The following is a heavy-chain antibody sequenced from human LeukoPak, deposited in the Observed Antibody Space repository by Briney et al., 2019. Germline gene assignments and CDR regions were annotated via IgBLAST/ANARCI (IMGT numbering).Heavy chain of an antibody. Sequence: ASVKVSCKASGYTFTGYYMHWVRQAPGQGLEWMGIINPSGGSATYAQKFQGRVTMTRDTSTSTVYMELSSLRSEDTAVYYCARSQINTVVTPKGGFDYWGQGTLVTVSS. D-gene: IGHD4-23*01. CDR1: GYTFTGYY. CDR3: ARSQINTVVTPKGGFDY. J-gene: IGHJ4*02. CDR2: INPSGGSA. V-gene: IGHV1-46*01.